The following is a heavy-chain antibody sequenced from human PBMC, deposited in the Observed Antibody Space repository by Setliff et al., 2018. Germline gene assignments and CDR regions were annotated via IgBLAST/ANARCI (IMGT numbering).Heavy chain of an antibody. V-gene: IGHV7-4-1*02. Sequence: GASVKVSCKGSGYTFSTYAIIWMRQAPGQGLEWMGWINTNTGNPSYAQGFTGRFVFSLDTSVSTAYLQISSLKAEDTAIYYCARGSRFGTIVYRGDYYLDAWGKGTTVTV. CDR2: INTNTGNP. J-gene: IGHJ6*03. D-gene: IGHD3-10*01. CDR3: ARGSRFGTIVYRGDYYLDA. CDR1: GYTFSTYA.